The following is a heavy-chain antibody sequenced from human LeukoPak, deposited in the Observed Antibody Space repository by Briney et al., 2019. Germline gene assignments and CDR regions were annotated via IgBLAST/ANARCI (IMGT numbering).Heavy chain of an antibody. Sequence: PGRSLRLSCAASGFTFSSYAMHWVRRAPGKGLEWVAVISYDGSNKYYADSVKGRFTISRDNSKNTLYLQMNSLRAEDTAVYYCARDREDDRLDYWGQGTLVTVSS. J-gene: IGHJ4*02. CDR3: ARDREDDRLDY. V-gene: IGHV3-30-3*01. D-gene: IGHD2-15*01. CDR2: ISYDGSNK. CDR1: GFTFSSYA.